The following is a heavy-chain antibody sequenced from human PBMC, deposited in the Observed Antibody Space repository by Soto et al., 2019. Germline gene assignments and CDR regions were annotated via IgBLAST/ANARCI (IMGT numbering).Heavy chain of an antibody. CDR1: GFTFRSYV. V-gene: IGHV3-30*19. D-gene: IGHD3-16*01. J-gene: IGHJ1*01. CDR3: ARWGTTGGLDV. Sequence: ESVGGVVQPGTSLRVYCVGSGFTFRSYVMHWVRQAPGKGLEWVALTSYDGSDKYYDDSVRGRFTISRDNSRNTVDLQMDSLRLEDTALYYCARWGTTGGLDVWGQGTLVS. CDR2: TSYDGSDK.